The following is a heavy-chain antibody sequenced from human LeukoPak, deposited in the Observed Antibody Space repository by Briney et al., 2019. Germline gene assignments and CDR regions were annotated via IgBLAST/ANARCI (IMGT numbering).Heavy chain of an antibody. CDR1: GDSISNYF. V-gene: IGHV4-59*08. CDR2: IFYSGST. J-gene: IGHJ6*02. CDR3: ARLNQEMGGSWYYINYYYGMDV. D-gene: IGHD6-13*01. Sequence: SETLSLTCTVSGDSISNYFWSWIRQPPGKGLEWIGYIFYSGSTNYNPSLKGRVTISVDTSKKHFSLKLSSVTAADTAVYYCARLNQEMGGSWYYINYYYGMDVWGQGTTVTVSS.